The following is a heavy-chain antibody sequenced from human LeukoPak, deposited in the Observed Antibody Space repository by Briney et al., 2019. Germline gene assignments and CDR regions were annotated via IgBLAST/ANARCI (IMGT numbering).Heavy chain of an antibody. D-gene: IGHD3-22*01. Sequence: PGGSLRLSCAASGFTVSSNYMSWVRQAPGKGLEWVSVIYSGGSTYYADPVKGRFTIPRDNSKNTLYLQMNSLRAEDTAVYYCARDTYYYDSSGHDAFDIWGQGTMVTVSS. CDR2: IYSGGST. V-gene: IGHV3-53*01. J-gene: IGHJ3*02. CDR3: ARDTYYYDSSGHDAFDI. CDR1: GFTVSSNY.